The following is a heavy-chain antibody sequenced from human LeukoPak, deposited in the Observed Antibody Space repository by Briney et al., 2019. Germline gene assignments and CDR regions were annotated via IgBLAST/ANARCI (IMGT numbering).Heavy chain of an antibody. V-gene: IGHV1-2*02. CDR3: ARDVPAATYYYYYCGMDV. Sequence: ASVKVSCKASGYTFTGDYMPWVRHAPGQGLEWMGWINPNSGGTNYAQKFQGRDTMTRDTSISTAYMELSRLRSDDTAVYYCARDVPAATYYYYYCGMDVWGQGTTVTVSS. CDR1: GYTFTGDY. J-gene: IGHJ6*02. CDR2: INPNSGGT. D-gene: IGHD2-2*01.